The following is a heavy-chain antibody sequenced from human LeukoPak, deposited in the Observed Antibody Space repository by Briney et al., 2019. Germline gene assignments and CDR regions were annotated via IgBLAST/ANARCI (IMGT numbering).Heavy chain of an antibody. D-gene: IGHD6-19*01. J-gene: IGHJ6*03. CDR1: GGTFSSYA. CDR3: ARGNGAVARNYYYYYYMDV. V-gene: IGHV1-69*05. Sequence: ASVKVSCEASGGTFSSYAISWVRQAPGQGLEWMGGIIPIFGTANYAQKFQGRVTITTDESTSTAYMELSSLRSEDTAMYYCARGNGAVARNYYYYYYMDVWGKGTTVTVSS. CDR2: IIPIFGTA.